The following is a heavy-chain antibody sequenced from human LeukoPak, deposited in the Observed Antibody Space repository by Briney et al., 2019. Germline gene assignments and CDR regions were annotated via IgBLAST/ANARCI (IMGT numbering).Heavy chain of an antibody. J-gene: IGHJ4*02. D-gene: IGHD3-3*01. V-gene: IGHV3-15*01. CDR1: GFTFSNAW. Sequence: GGSLRLSCAASGFTFSNAWMSWVRQAPGKGLEWVGRIKSKTDGGTTDYAAPVEGRFTISRDDSKNTLYLEMYSPKTEDTAMYYCLYFWSGSSLVDYWGQGTLVTVSS. CDR3: LYFWSGSSLVDY. CDR2: IKSKTDGGTT.